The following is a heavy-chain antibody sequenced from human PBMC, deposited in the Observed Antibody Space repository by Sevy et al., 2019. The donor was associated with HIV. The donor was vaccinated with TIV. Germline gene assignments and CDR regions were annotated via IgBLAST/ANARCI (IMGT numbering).Heavy chain of an antibody. CDR3: ARDGLTYGGMDV. CDR1: GDSVSSNSAA. Sequence: SQTISLTCAISGDSVSSNSAAWNWIRQSPSRGLEWLGRTFYRSKWYNDYAVSVKSRITIKPDTSKNQVSLQLNSVTPEDTAIYYCARDGLTYGGMDVWGQGTTVTVSS. V-gene: IGHV6-1*01. D-gene: IGHD1-20*01. CDR2: TFYRSKWYN. J-gene: IGHJ6*02.